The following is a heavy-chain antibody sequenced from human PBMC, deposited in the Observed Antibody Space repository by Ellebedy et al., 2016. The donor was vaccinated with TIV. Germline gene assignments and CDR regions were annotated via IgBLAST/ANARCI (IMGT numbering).Heavy chain of an antibody. J-gene: IGHJ6*02. CDR2: IYYSGST. Sequence: SETLSLTXTVSGGSISSYYWGWIRQPPGKGLEWIGYIYYSGSTNYNPSLKSRVTISVDTSKNQFSLKLSSVTAADTAVYYCARDYTIFGVVSHYYYGMDVWGQGTTVTVSS. CDR3: ARDYTIFGVVSHYYYGMDV. D-gene: IGHD3-3*01. CDR1: GGSISSYY. V-gene: IGHV4-59*01.